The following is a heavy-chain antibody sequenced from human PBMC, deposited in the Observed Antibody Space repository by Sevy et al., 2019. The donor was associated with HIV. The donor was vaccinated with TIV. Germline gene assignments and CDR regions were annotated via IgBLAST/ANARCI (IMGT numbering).Heavy chain of an antibody. CDR2: ITPILGTT. J-gene: IGHJ4*02. V-gene: IGHV1-69*13. CDR3: ARCSISIDY. Sequence: ASVKVSCKASGGTFNSYVVSWVRQAPGQGLEWMGEITPILGTTHYAQKFKGRVTITADESTNTVYMELSSLRSEDTAVYYCARCSISIDYWGQGTLVTVSS. D-gene: IGHD3-3*02. CDR1: GGTFNSYV.